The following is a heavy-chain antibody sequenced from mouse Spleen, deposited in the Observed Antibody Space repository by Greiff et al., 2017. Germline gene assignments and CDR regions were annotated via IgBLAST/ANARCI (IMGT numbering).Heavy chain of an antibody. CDR2: IYPGSGST. V-gene: IGHV1-55*01. Sequence: QVQLQQPGAELVKPGASVKMSCKASGYTFTSYWITWVKQRPGQGLEWIGDIYPGSGSTNYNEKFKSKATLTVDTSSSTAYMQLSSLTSEDTAVYYCARTRYYDGSYRDAMDYWGQGTSVTVSS. J-gene: IGHJ4*01. D-gene: IGHD1-1*01. CDR1: GYTFTSYW. CDR3: ARTRYYDGSYRDAMDY.